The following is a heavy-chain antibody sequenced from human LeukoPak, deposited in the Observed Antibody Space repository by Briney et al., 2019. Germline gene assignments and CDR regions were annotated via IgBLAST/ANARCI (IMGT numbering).Heavy chain of an antibody. CDR2: FYTGGVT. V-gene: IGHV3-66*01. CDR1: GFTVSSNY. J-gene: IGHJ6*03. D-gene: IGHD3-22*01. Sequence: GGSLRLSCAASGFTVSSNYMTWVRQAPGKGLEWVSIFYTGGVTYYTDSVKGRFTISRDNGKNSLSLQMNSLRAEDTAVYYCARSSITMTYYYMDVWGKGTTVIVSS. CDR3: ARSSITMTYYYMDV.